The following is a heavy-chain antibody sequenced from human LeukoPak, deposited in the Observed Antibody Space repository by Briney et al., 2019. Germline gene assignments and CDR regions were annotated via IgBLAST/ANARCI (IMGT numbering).Heavy chain of an antibody. J-gene: IGHJ3*02. CDR2: IYYSGST. CDR1: GGSISSGGYY. CDR3: ARDRVIDDAFDI. Sequence: SETLSLTCTVSGGSISSGGYYWSWIRQHPGKGLEWIGYIYYSGSTYYNPSLESRVTISVDTSKNQFSLKLSSVTAADTAVYYCARDRVIDDAFDIWGQGTTVTVSS. V-gene: IGHV4-31*03. D-gene: IGHD2-21*01.